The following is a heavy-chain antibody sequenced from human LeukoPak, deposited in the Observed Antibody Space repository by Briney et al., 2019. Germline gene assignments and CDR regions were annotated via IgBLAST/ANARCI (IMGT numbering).Heavy chain of an antibody. V-gene: IGHV3-64*01. CDR2: ISSNGGST. D-gene: IGHD6-6*01. CDR1: GFTFSSYA. J-gene: IGHJ4*02. Sequence: GGSLRLSCAASGFTFSSYAMHWVRQAPGKGLEYVSAISSNGGSTYYANSVKGRFTISRDNSKNTLFLKMGSLRAEDMAVYYCARGASIAASPIDYWGQGTLVTVSS. CDR3: ARGASIAASPIDY.